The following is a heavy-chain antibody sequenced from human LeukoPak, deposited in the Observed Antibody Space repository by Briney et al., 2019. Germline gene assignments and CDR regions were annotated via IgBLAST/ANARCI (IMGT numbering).Heavy chain of an antibody. D-gene: IGHD3-16*02. Sequence: SETLSLTCTVSGGSISSYYWSWIRQPPGKGLEWIGSIYYSGSTYYNPSLKSRVTISVDTSKNQFSLKLSSVTAADTAVYYCARHSGNYDYVWGSYRSTFYFDFWGQGTLVTVSS. J-gene: IGHJ4*02. CDR3: ARHSGNYDYVWGSYRSTFYFDF. CDR1: GGSISSYY. CDR2: IYYSGST. V-gene: IGHV4-59*05.